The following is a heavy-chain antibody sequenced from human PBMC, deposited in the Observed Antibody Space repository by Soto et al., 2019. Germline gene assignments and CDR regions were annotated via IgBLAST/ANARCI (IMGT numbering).Heavy chain of an antibody. CDR2: IRSKTHSYAT. J-gene: IGHJ4*02. Sequence: EVQLVESGGGLVQPGESLKLSCAASGFTLSGSAVHWVRQASGKGLEWVGSIRSKTHSYATAYIASVKGRFTMYRDDSNNTAYLKMNGLKTDDTAVYYCTRSGGSDSFGYWGEGTLVTVSS. V-gene: IGHV3-73*02. CDR3: TRSGGSDSFGY. D-gene: IGHD1-26*01. CDR1: GFTLSGSA.